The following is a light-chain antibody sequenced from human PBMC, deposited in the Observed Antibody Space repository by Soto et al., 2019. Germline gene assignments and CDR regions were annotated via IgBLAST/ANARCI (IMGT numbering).Light chain of an antibody. V-gene: IGKV3-11*01. J-gene: IGKJ1*01. CDR1: EGVXDH. Sequence: IGLTQSPGTLSLSPGERGNLACRASEGVXDHLDWYQQKPGQAPRFLVYDVSNRAGGSPTRLSGGGSGTDFTPTISHVEPEDCAAYDCQQRREGPCTVGQGTKVDI. CDR2: DVS. CDR3: QQRREGPCT.